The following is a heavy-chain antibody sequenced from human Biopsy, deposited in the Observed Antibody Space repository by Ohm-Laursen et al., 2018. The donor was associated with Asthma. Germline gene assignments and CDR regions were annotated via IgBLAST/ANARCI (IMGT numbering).Heavy chain of an antibody. CDR1: PGSFSGFF. J-gene: IGHJ6*02. CDR2: TNERGIT. Sequence: TLSLTCAVYPGSFSGFFWTWIRQCPGQGLEWIGETNERGITNNNPSLKSRVIISIDTYWNRLTLKLTSVTAADTAVYYCARGPELDVWGQGTTVTVSS. CDR3: ARGPELDV. V-gene: IGHV4-34*01.